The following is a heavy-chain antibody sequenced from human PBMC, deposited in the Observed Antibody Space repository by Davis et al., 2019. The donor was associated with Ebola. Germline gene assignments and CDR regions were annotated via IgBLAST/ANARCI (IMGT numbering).Heavy chain of an antibody. CDR1: GGSIRSPF. CDR3: ARGRHLSVSPFAY. V-gene: IGHV4-59*11. J-gene: IGHJ4*02. Sequence: PSETLSPPCLLSGGSIRSPFWTWTRQSPGKGLDWIGHLHSSGTTNYNPPFKSRVTVSLDASKSQSSLNLSSVTAADTAVYYCARGRHLSVSPFAYWGQGILVTVSP. CDR2: LHSSGTT. D-gene: IGHD5/OR15-5a*01.